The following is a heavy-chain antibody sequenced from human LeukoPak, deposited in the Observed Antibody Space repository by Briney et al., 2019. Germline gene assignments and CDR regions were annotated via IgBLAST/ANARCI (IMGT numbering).Heavy chain of an antibody. CDR1: GFSFRGYV. J-gene: IGHJ4*02. V-gene: IGHV3-64*01. D-gene: IGHD5-12*01. Sequence: GGSLRLSCAGSGFSFRGYVLHWVPQAPGKGPESVSAISPDGKTYYANFVKGRFTISGDNSQNTLYLQMGSLTIEDMAVYYCARESQGGSDYWGQVTLVTVSS. CDR2: ISPDGKT. CDR3: ARESQGGSDY.